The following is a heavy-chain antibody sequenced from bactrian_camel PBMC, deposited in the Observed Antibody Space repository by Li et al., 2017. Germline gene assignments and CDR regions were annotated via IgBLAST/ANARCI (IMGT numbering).Heavy chain of an antibody. D-gene: IGHD2*01. CDR3: AALYTGISGCYSTSLAPASFDY. CDR2: IGSDKAT. CDR1: GYFDDDHC. V-gene: IGHV3S53*01. J-gene: IGHJ4*01. Sequence: HVQLVESGGGSVQAGGSLTLTCSGYFDDDHCMGWFRQVPGKQREKVALIGSDKATHYSQSVKGRFTISKDSAKNTLYLQMNNLKPEDTAIYYCAALYTGISGCYSTSLAPASFDYWGQGTQVTVSS.